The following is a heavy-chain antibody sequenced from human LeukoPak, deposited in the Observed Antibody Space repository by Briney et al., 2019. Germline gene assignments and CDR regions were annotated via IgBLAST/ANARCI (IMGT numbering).Heavy chain of an antibody. D-gene: IGHD2-2*02. J-gene: IGHJ5*02. CDR1: GFTFSDYY. V-gene: IGHV3-11*01. CDR2: ISSSGSTI. CDR3: ARYIVVVPAAIPGSGWFDP. Sequence: GGSLRLSCAASGFTFSDYYMSWIRQAPGKGLEWVSYISSSGSTIYYADSVKGRFTISRDNAKNSLYLRMNSLRAEDTAVYYCARYIVVVPAAIPGSGWFDPWGQGTLVTVSS.